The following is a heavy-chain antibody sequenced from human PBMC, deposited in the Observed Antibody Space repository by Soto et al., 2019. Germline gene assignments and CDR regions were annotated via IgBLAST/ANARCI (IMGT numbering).Heavy chain of an antibody. V-gene: IGHV5-10-1*01. D-gene: IGHD3-22*01. Sequence: GESLKISCXGSGYSFTSYWISWVRQMPGKGLEWMGRIDPSDSYTNYSPSFQGHVTISADKSISTAYLQWSSLKASDTAMYYCAVSSGYYYYYGMDVWGQGTTVTVSS. CDR2: IDPSDSYT. J-gene: IGHJ6*02. CDR1: GYSFTSYW. CDR3: AVSSGYYYYYGMDV.